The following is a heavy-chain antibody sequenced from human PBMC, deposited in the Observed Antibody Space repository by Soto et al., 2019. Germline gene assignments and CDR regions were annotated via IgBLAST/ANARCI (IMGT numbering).Heavy chain of an antibody. D-gene: IGHD3-3*01. CDR3: ARAGLSLEWQGGTYYFDY. Sequence: GGSLRLSCAASGFTFSSYSMNWVRQAPGKGLEWVSSISSSSSYIYYADSVKGRFTISRDNAKNSLYLQMNSLRAEDTAVYYCARAGLSLEWQGGTYYFDYWGQGTLVTVSS. CDR2: ISSSSSYI. J-gene: IGHJ4*02. V-gene: IGHV3-21*01. CDR1: GFTFSSYS.